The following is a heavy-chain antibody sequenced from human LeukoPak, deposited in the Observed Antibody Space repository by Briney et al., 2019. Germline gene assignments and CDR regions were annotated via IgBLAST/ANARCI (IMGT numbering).Heavy chain of an antibody. D-gene: IGHD3-16*01. V-gene: IGHV1-2*02. Sequence: ASVKVSCKASGYTFTAYYIHWVRQAPGQGLEWMGWINPNSGDTNYAQKFQGRVTLTRDTSISTAYMELSSLRSDETAVYYCASGGGWGPGVEVYYWGQGTLVTVSS. J-gene: IGHJ4*02. CDR1: GYTFTAYY. CDR3: ASGGGWGPGVEVYY. CDR2: INPNSGDT.